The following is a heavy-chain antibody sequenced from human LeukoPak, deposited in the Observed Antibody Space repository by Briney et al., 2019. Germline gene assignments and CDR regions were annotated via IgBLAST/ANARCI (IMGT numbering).Heavy chain of an antibody. J-gene: IGHJ4*02. Sequence: QTGGSLRLSCAASGFTVSSYYMSWVRQAPGKGLEWVSVIYYAGSTYYADSVKDRFTISRDNSKNKLFLQLICLRAEDTALYYCARDQGGITRYWGQGTLVTVSS. CDR2: IYYAGST. D-gene: IGHD3-10*01. V-gene: IGHV3-66*01. CDR1: GFTVSSYY. CDR3: ARDQGGITRY.